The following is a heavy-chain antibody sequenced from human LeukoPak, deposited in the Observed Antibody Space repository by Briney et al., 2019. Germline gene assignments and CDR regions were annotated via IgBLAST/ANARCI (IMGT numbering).Heavy chain of an antibody. CDR1: GCSFTSYW. CDR2: IYPGDSDT. V-gene: IGHV5-51*01. Sequence: ESLKIYCKGSGCSFTSYWIGLVRQMPGKGLEWMGIIYPGDSDTRYSPSFQGQVTMSGDKSSSPAYVQWISLKASDTAMYYCAILFSVVSSGYWTCDIWGQGKMVTVSS. D-gene: IGHD3-22*01. J-gene: IGHJ3*02. CDR3: AILFSVVSSGYWTCDI.